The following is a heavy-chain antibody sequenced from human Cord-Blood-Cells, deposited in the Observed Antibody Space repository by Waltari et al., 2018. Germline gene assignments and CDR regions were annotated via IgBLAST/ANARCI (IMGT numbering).Heavy chain of an antibody. D-gene: IGHD3-22*01. Sequence: QVQLQQWGAGLLKPSETLSLTCAVYGGYFSGYYWSWIRQPPGTGLEWIGEINHSGSTNYNPSLKSRVTISVDTSKNQFSLKLSSVTAADTAVYYCARPYGSSGYYYTPYAFDIWGQGTMVTVSS. CDR1: GGYFSGYY. J-gene: IGHJ3*02. V-gene: IGHV4-34*01. CDR3: ARPYGSSGYYYTPYAFDI. CDR2: INHSGST.